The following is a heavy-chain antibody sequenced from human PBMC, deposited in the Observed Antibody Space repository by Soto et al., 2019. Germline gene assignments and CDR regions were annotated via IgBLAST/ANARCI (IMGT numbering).Heavy chain of an antibody. CDR2: IYYNGNT. Sequence: SETLSLTCTVSGGSISNHYWSWIRQPPGKGLEWIGYIYYNGNTNYNPPLKSRVTMSVDTSKNQISLKLSSVTAADMAVYYCTRANWYSEYWGQGTLDTVSS. J-gene: IGHJ4*02. V-gene: IGHV4-59*11. CDR3: TRANWYSEY. D-gene: IGHD7-27*01. CDR1: GGSISNHY.